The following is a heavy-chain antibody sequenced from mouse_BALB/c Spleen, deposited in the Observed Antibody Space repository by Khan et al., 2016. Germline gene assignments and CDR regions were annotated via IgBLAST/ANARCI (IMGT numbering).Heavy chain of an antibody. CDR1: GYTFSSYW. J-gene: IGHJ2*01. Sequence: QVQLKQSGAELMKPGASVKISCKATGYTFSSYWIEWVKQRPGHGLEWFGEILPGSGSTNYNEKFRGKATFTADTSSNTAYMQLSSLTSEDSAVHYCARTDRRGYFDYWGQGTTLTVSS. V-gene: IGHV1-9*01. CDR2: ILPGSGST. CDR3: ARTDRRGYFDY.